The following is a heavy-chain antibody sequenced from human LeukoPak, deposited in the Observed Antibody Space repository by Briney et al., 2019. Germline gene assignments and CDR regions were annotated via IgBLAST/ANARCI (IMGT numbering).Heavy chain of an antibody. Sequence: GGSLRLSCAASGFTSSTYWVTWVRQAPGKGLEWVANINQDGSARHYVDSAKGRFTISRDNAKNSLYLQMGSLRAEDTAVYYCAIAAGWEQAYWGQGTLVTVSS. V-gene: IGHV3-7*01. J-gene: IGHJ4*02. CDR1: GFTSSTYW. CDR2: INQDGSAR. CDR3: AIAAGWEQAY. D-gene: IGHD1/OR15-1a*01.